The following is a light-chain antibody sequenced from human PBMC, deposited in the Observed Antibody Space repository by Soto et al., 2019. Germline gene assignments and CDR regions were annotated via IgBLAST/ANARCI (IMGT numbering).Light chain of an antibody. J-gene: IGKJ1*01. V-gene: IGKV3-20*01. Sequence: EIVLTQSPGTLSLSPGETATLSCRASQSVGSAYLAWYQHKPGQAPRLLIYGTSSRATSIPDRSSASGSGTDFTVTITSLAPEDFAVYYCQQYGSSRWTFGQGSKVEAK. CDR2: GTS. CDR1: QSVGSAY. CDR3: QQYGSSRWT.